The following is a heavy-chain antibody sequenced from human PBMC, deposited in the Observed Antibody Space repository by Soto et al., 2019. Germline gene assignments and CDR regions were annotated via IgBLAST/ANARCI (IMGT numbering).Heavy chain of an antibody. D-gene: IGHD3-9*01. J-gene: IGHJ4*02. V-gene: IGHV3-66*01. CDR1: GFTVNSNY. CDR2: IYSDGST. CDR3: ATLTKYDILTGFYPC. Sequence: PGGSLRLSCAASGFTVNSNYMSWVRQAPGKGLEWVSVIYSDGSTYYADSVKGRFIISRDNSNNTLYFQMNSLRAEDTAVYYCATLTKYDILTGFYPCWGQGTLVTVS.